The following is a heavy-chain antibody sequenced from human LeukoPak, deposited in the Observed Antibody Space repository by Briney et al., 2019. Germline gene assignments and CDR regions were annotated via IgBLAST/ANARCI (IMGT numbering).Heavy chain of an antibody. V-gene: IGHV3-9*01. D-gene: IGHD3-22*01. Sequence: GGSLRLSCAASGFTFDDYAMHWVRQAPGKGLEWVPGISWNSGSIGYADSVKGRFTISRDNAKNSLYLQMNSLRAEDTALYYCATGDSSGYYPASYFDYWGQGTLVTVSS. CDR3: ATGDSSGYYPASYFDY. CDR2: ISWNSGSI. J-gene: IGHJ4*02. CDR1: GFTFDDYA.